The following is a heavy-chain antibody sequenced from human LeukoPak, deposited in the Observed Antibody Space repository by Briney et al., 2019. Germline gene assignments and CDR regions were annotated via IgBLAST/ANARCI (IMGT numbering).Heavy chain of an antibody. Sequence: RASVTVSCKASGYTFTSYYMHWVRQAPGQGLEWMEIINPSGGSTSYAQKFQGRVTVTRDTSTSTVYMELSSLRSDDTAVYYCARECDIVAGTAIDYWGQGTLVTVSS. J-gene: IGHJ4*02. CDR1: GYTFTSYY. CDR3: ARECDIVAGTAIDY. V-gene: IGHV1-46*01. CDR2: INPSGGST. D-gene: IGHD6-19*01.